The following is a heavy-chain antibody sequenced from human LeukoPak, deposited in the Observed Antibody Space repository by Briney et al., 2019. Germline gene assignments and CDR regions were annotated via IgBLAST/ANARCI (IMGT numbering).Heavy chain of an antibody. V-gene: IGHV3-74*01. D-gene: IGHD3-22*01. CDR1: GFTFSSYW. Sequence: GGSLRLSCAASGFTFSSYWMHWVRQAPGKGPVWVSRINSDGSSTSYADSVKGRFTISRDNAKNTLYLQMNSLRAEDTAVYYCARPVVISPYYYYGMDVWGQGTTVTVSS. CDR3: ARPVVISPYYYYGMDV. CDR2: INSDGSST. J-gene: IGHJ6*02.